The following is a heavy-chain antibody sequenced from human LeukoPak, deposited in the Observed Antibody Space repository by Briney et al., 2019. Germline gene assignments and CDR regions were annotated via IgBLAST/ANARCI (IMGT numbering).Heavy chain of an antibody. Sequence: SVKDSCKASGGTFSSYAISWVRQAPGQGLEWMGRIIPILGIANYAQKFQGRVTITAAKSTSTAYMELSSLRSEDTAVYYCADARYDILTGYLHWGQGTLVTVSS. CDR1: GGTFSSYA. D-gene: IGHD3-9*01. V-gene: IGHV1-69*04. CDR3: ADARYDILTGYLH. CDR2: IIPILGIA. J-gene: IGHJ4*02.